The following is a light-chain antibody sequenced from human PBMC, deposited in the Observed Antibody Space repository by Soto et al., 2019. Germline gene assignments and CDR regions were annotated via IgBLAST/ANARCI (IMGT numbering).Light chain of an antibody. J-gene: IGLJ1*01. CDR2: EVS. Sequence: SALTHPASVSGSPGQSITMSCTGTSSDVGTYNYVSWYQHHQGKAPKLIIYEVSNRPSGVSNRFSGSKSGSTASLTISRLQAEDEADYHCTSYTRDTALVFGTGTKGTVL. CDR3: TSYTRDTALV. CDR1: SSDVGTYNY. V-gene: IGLV2-14*01.